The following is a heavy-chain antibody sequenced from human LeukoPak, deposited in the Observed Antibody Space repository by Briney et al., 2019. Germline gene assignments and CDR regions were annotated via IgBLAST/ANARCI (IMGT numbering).Heavy chain of an antibody. CDR1: GFTFYMYA. CDR3: AKDRPNFYENSGHYYRRDGDS. D-gene: IGHD3-22*01. J-gene: IGHJ5*01. CDR2: MCGTAGCT. Sequence: GGSLTLSCQASGFTFYMYAMSWVRQAPEKGLEWVASMCGTAGCTFYPDSVKGRFTISRDNSKNVLHLRMNSLTAEDTAIYYCAKDRPNFYENSGHYYRRDGDSWGQGTLVTVSS. V-gene: IGHV3-23*01.